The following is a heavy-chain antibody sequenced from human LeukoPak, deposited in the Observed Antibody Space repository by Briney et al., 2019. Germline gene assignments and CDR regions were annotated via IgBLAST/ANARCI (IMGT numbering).Heavy chain of an antibody. D-gene: IGHD7-27*01. CDR3: ARAPINWGGSYFDY. V-gene: IGHV3-21*01. J-gene: IGHJ4*02. CDR1: GFTFSSYS. CDR2: ISSSSSYI. Sequence: GGSLRLSCAASGFTFSSYSMNWVHQAPGKGLEWVSSISSSSSYIYYADSVKGRFTISRDNAKNSLYLQMNSLRAEDTAVYYCARAPINWGGSYFDYWGQGTLVTVSS.